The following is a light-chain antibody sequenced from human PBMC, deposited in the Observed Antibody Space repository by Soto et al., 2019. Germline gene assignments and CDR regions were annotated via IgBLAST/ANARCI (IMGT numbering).Light chain of an antibody. CDR1: SGHSSYA. Sequence: QSVLTQSPSASASLGASVKLTCTLSSGHSSYAIAWHQQQPEKGPRYLMKVNSDGSLSKGDGIPDRFSGSSSGAERYLTIASLQSEDEADYYCQTWGTGIRVFGGGTKVTVL. V-gene: IGLV4-69*01. CDR3: QTWGTGIRV. J-gene: IGLJ2*01. CDR2: VNSDGSL.